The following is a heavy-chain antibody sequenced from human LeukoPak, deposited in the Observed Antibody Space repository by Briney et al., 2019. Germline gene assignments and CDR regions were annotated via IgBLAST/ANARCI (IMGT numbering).Heavy chain of an antibody. CDR3: AKDIHTHTTYYFDY. Sequence: GGSLRLSCVASGFTLSNYDMGWVRQAPGKGLEWVSAISGSGGSTYYADSVKGRFTISRDNSKNTLYLQMNSLRAEDTAVHYCAKDIHTHTTYYFDYWGQGTLVAVSS. CDR1: GFTLSNYD. D-gene: IGHD2-2*02. CDR2: ISGSGGST. V-gene: IGHV3-23*01. J-gene: IGHJ4*02.